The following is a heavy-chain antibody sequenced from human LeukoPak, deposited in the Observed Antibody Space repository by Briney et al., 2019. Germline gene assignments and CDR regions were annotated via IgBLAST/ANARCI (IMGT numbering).Heavy chain of an antibody. D-gene: IGHD4-17*01. CDR2: IYPVDSDT. CDR3: VRTVTTLEAPDY. J-gene: IGHJ4*02. CDR1: GYIFTNYW. Sequence: GESLKISCKGSGYIFTNYWIAWVRQMPGKGLEWMGMIYPVDSDTRYSPSFQGQVTISADKSISTAYLQWSSLKASDTAMYYCVRTVTTLEAPDYWGQGTLVTVSS. V-gene: IGHV5-51*01.